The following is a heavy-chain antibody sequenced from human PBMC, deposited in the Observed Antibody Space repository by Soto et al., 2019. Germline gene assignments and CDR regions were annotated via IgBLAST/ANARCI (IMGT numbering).Heavy chain of an antibody. V-gene: IGHV1-2*02. Sequence: VQLVQSGVEVKKPGASVKVSCKASGYIFTGYHMHWVRQAPGQGLEWMGWINPNSGGTKYAQKFQGRVTMTRDTSISTAYMELSSLRSDDTAVYYCAREELPIYYSGMDVWGQGTTVTVSS. CDR2: INPNSGGT. D-gene: IGHD1-7*01. CDR1: GYIFTGYH. CDR3: AREELPIYYSGMDV. J-gene: IGHJ6*02.